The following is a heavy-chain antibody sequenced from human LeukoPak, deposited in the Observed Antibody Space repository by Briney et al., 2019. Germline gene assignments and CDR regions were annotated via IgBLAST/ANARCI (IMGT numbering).Heavy chain of an antibody. D-gene: IGHD1-1*01. J-gene: IGHJ4*02. CDR2: ISGSGGST. Sequence: GGSLRLSCAASGFTFSSYAMSWVRQAPGKGLEWVTGISGSGGSTYYADSVKGRFTISRDNSKNTLYLQMNSLRAEDTAVYYCAKDLSYNYGATKDYWGQGTLVTVSS. CDR1: GFTFSSYA. CDR3: AKDLSYNYGATKDY. V-gene: IGHV3-23*01.